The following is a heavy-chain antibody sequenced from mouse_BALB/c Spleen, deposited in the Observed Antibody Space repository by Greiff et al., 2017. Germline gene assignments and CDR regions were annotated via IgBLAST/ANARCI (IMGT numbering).Heavy chain of an antibody. J-gene: IGHJ2*01. D-gene: IGHD2-3*01. Sequence: EVKLEESGGGLVKPGGSLKLSCAASGFTFSSYTMSWVRQTPEKRLEWVATISSGGSYTYYPDSVKGRFTISRDNAKNTLYLQMSSLKSEDTAMYYCTRDRKDGYYFDYWGQGTTLTVSS. V-gene: IGHV5-6-4*01. CDR2: ISSGGSYT. CDR1: GFTFSSYT. CDR3: TRDRKDGYYFDY.